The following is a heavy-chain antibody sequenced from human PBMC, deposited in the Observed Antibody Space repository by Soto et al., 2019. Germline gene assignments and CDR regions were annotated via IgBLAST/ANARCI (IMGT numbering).Heavy chain of an antibody. CDR2: IIPILGIA. Sequence: QVQLVQSGAEVKKPGSSVKVSCKASGGTFSSYTISWVRQAPGQGLEWMGRIIPILGIANYAQKFQGRVTITADKSTSTAYMELSSLRSEDTAVYYCARGGRGYDSWSGYSTFDYWGQGTLVTVSS. D-gene: IGHD3-3*01. CDR3: ARGGRGYDSWSGYSTFDY. CDR1: GGTFSSYT. J-gene: IGHJ4*02. V-gene: IGHV1-69*02.